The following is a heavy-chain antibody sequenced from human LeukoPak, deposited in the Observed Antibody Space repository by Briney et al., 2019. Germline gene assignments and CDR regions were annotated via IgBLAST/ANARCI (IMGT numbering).Heavy chain of an antibody. J-gene: IGHJ5*02. D-gene: IGHD4-17*01. CDR1: GFTFSSYW. Sequence: PGGSLRPSCAASGFTFSSYWMHWVPQAPGKGLVWVSRINSDGSSTSYADSVKGRFTISRDNAKNTLYLQMNSLRAEDTAVYACAREVTTGTLYGDYNWFDPWGQGTLVTVSS. CDR3: AREVTTGTLYGDYNWFDP. CDR2: INSDGSST. V-gene: IGHV3-74*01.